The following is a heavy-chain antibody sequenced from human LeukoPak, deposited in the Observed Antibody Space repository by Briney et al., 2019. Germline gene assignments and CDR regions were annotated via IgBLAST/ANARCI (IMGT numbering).Heavy chain of an antibody. D-gene: IGHD3-10*01. CDR2: FDPEDGET. V-gene: IGHV1-24*01. Sequence: ASVKVSYKVSGYTLTELSMHWVRQAPGKGLEWMGGFDPEDGETIYAQKFQGRVTMTEDTSTDTAYMELSSLRSEDTAVYYCATGYPVWFGELLSSFDYWGQGTLVTVSS. J-gene: IGHJ4*02. CDR3: ATGYPVWFGELLSSFDY. CDR1: GYTLTELS.